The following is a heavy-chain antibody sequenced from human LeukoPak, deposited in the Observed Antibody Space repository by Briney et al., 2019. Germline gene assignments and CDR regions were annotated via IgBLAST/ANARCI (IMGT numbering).Heavy chain of an antibody. J-gene: IGHJ5*02. D-gene: IGHD4/OR15-4a*01. Sequence: SETLSLTCTVSGYSISSGYFWGWMRQPPGKGLEWIGSIYQSETAHYNPSLKSRVTISVDTFKNQFSLQLRSMTTADKAVYYCVRGPYGASISKWFDPWGQGTQVIVSP. CDR1: GYSISSGYF. CDR3: VRGPYGASISKWFDP. CDR2: IYQSETA. V-gene: IGHV4-38-2*02.